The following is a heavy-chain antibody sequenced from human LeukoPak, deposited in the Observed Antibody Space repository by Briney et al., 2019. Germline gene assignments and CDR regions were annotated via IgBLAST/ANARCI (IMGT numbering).Heavy chain of an antibody. CDR1: GFTFSSYA. CDR3: ARVRGVLRYFDWSDAFDT. D-gene: IGHD3-9*01. CDR2: ISYDGSNK. Sequence: PGGSLRLSCAASGFTFSSYAMHWVRQAPGKGLEWVAVISYDGSNKYYADSVKGGFTISRDNSKNTLYLQMNSLRAEDTAVYYCARVRGVLRYFDWSDAFDTWGQGTMVTVSS. V-gene: IGHV3-30*04. J-gene: IGHJ3*02.